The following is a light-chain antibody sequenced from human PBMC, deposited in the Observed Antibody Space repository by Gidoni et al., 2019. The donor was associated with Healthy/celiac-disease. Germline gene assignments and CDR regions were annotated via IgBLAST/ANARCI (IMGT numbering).Light chain of an antibody. CDR2: RNN. CDR1: SSNIGSNY. Sequence: SVLPPPPSASGAPGQRVTISCSGSSSNIGSNYVYWYQQLPGTAPKLLIYRNNQRPSGVPDRFSGSKSGTSASLAISGLRSEDEADYYWAAWDDSHWVFGGGTKLTVL. V-gene: IGLV1-47*01. CDR3: AAWDDSHWV. J-gene: IGLJ3*02.